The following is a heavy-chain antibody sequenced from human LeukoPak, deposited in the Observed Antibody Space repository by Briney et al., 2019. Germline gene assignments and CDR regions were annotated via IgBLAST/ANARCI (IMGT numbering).Heavy chain of an antibody. Sequence: SGPTLVKPTETLTLTCTFSGFSLSTNGVGVGWIRQSPGKALEWLALIYWDDDKRYIPSLKSRLTITKDTSKNQVVLTLTNMDPVDTGTYYRAHHLDTYGSPRLLDYWGPGTLVIVSS. V-gene: IGHV2-5*02. CDR1: GFSLSTNGVG. CDR2: IYWDDDK. J-gene: IGHJ4*02. CDR3: AHHLDTYGSPRLLDY. D-gene: IGHD5-18*01.